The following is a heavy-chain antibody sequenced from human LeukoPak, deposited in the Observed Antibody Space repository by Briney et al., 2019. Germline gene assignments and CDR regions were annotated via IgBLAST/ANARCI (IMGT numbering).Heavy chain of an antibody. Sequence: SQTLSLTCTVSGGSISSGGYYWSWIRQPPGKGLEWIGEINHSGSTNYNPSLKSRVTISVDTSKNQFSLKLSSVTAADTAVYYCARGGDSSVPWGQGTLVTVSS. CDR2: INHSGST. D-gene: IGHD3-22*01. CDR1: GGSISSGGYY. CDR3: ARGGDSSVP. V-gene: IGHV4-30-2*01. J-gene: IGHJ5*02.